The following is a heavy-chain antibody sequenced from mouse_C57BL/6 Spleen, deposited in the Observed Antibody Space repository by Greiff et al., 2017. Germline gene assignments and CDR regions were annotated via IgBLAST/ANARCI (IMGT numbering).Heavy chain of an antibody. CDR2: INPNYGTT. Sequence: VQLQQSGPELVRPGASVKISCKASGYSFTDYNMNWVKQSNVKSLEWIGVINPNYGTTSYNQKFKGKATLTVDPSSSTAYLQLNSLTSEDSAVYYCARREDGYHYAMGYWGQGASVTVS. CDR3: ARREDGYHYAMGY. D-gene: IGHD2-3*01. CDR1: GYSFTDYN. V-gene: IGHV1-39*01. J-gene: IGHJ4*01.